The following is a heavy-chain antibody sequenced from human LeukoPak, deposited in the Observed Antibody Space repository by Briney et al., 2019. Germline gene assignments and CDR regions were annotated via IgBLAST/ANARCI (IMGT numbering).Heavy chain of an antibody. J-gene: IGHJ5*02. V-gene: IGHV3-48*03. CDR2: ISFSGSNI. Sequence: PGGSLRLSCAASGFTFSGYVMTWVRQAPGKGLEWVSSISFSGSNIYYADSVKGRFTISRDNTKDSLYLQMNSLRAEDTAIYYCARGPQFSGPGSFDPWGQGTLVTVSS. CDR1: GFTFSGYV. CDR3: ARGPQFSGPGSFDP. D-gene: IGHD3-10*01.